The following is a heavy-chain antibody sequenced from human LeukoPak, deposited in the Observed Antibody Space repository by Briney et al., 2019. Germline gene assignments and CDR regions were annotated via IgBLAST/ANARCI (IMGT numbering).Heavy chain of an antibody. Sequence: ASVKVSCKASGGTFSSYAISWVRQAPGQGLEWMGRIIPILGIANYAQKFQGRVTMTRNTSISTAYMELSSLRSEDTAVYYCARGGPYYYDSSGYLPLDYWGQGTLVTVSS. J-gene: IGHJ4*02. CDR1: GGTFSSYA. CDR3: ARGGPYYYDSSGYLPLDY. CDR2: IIPILGIA. V-gene: IGHV1-69*04. D-gene: IGHD3-22*01.